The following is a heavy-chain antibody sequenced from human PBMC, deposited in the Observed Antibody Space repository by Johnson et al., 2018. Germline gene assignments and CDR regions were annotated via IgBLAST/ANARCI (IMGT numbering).Heavy chain of an antibody. V-gene: IGHV4-39*01. CDR2: IYYSGST. Sequence: QVQLQESGPGLVKPSETLSLTCTVSGGSISSSSYYWGWIRQPPGKGLEWIGSIYYSGSTYYNPSLKSRVTISVDTSKNQFSLKLSSVTAADTAVYYCARQTRDSSSWYPHVWGQGTTVTVSS. J-gene: IGHJ6*02. D-gene: IGHD6-13*01. CDR3: ARQTRDSSSWYPHV. CDR1: GGSISSSSYY.